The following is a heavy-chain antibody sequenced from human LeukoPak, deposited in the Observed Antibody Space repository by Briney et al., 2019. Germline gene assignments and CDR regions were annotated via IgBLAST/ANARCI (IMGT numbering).Heavy chain of an antibody. CDR1: GFTVSSNY. D-gene: IGHD5-18*01. V-gene: IGHV3-53*01. CDR3: ARGGDTAMATGYFDY. CDR2: IYSGGST. Sequence: GGSLRLSCAASGFTVSSNYMSWVRQAPGKGLEWVSVIYSGGSTYYADSVRGRFTISRDNSKNTLYLQMNSLRAEDTAVYYCARGGDTAMATGYFDYWSQGTLVTVSS. J-gene: IGHJ4*02.